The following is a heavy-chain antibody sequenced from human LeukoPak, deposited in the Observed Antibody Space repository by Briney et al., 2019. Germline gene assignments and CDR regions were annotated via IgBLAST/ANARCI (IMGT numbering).Heavy chain of an antibody. J-gene: IGHJ4*02. CDR2: IYPVNSDT. Sequence: GESLKISCKGSGYSFTYYWIGWVRQMPGKGLEGMGIIYPVNSDTRHSPSFQGQVTISVDKSISTAYLQWSSLKASDTAMYYCARQDGDGFYYFDYWGQGTLVTVSS. V-gene: IGHV5-51*01. CDR1: GYSFTYYW. D-gene: IGHD5-24*01. CDR3: ARQDGDGFYYFDY.